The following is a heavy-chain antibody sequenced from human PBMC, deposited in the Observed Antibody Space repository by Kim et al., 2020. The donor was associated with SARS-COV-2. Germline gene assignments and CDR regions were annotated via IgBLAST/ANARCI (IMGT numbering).Heavy chain of an antibody. J-gene: IGHJ2*01. V-gene: IGHV3-30*03. CDR1: GFSFRSNG. Sequence: GGSLRLSCAAAGFSFRSNGMHWVRQTPGKGLEWVAVISNDETKKYYLDSVKGRFTISRDNSKNMLYLQMNGLKFEDTAMYYCARGPQGSFDLWGCGTLVTVSS. CDR3: ARGPQGSFDL. CDR2: ISNDETKK.